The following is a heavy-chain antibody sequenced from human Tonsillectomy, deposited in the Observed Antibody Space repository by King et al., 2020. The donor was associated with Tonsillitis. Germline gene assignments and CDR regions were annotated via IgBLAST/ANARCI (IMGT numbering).Heavy chain of an antibody. CDR3: ARGLVTVAPFDY. V-gene: IGHV4-59*01. J-gene: IGHJ4*02. D-gene: IGHD6-19*01. CDR2: IYYSGST. Sequence: QLQESGPGLVKPSETLSLTCTVSGGSISSYYWSWIRQPPGKGLEWIGYIYYSGSTNYNPSLKSRVTISVDTSKNQFSLKLSSVTAADTAVYYCARGLVTVAPFDYWGQGTLVTVSS. CDR1: GGSISSYY.